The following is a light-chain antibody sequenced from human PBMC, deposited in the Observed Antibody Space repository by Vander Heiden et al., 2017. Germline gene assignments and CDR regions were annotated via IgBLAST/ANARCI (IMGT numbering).Light chain of an antibody. CDR2: DNN. V-gene: IGLV1-40*01. CDR3: QAYDSRVSGWV. CDR1: RSNIGTGYD. J-gene: IGLJ3*02. Sequence: QSVLTQPPSVSGAPGQGVTIPCTGRRSNIGTGYDVHWYQQRPGTAPKLLIYDNNKRPSGVPARFSGSKSGTSVSLAITGLQAEDEADYYCQAYDSRVSGWVFGGGTRLTVL.